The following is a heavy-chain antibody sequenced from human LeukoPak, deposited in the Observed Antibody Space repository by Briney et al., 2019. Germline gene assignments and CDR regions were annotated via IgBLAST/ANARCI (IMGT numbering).Heavy chain of an antibody. CDR2: ITPDGSDT. CDR1: GFTFSTYW. D-gene: IGHD3-3*01. Sequence: GGSLRLSCAASGFTFSTYWMHWVRQAPGKGLVWVSRITPDGSDTIYADSVRGRFTISRDNAKNTVFLQMNSLRVEDTAVYYCAKLYYDFWSGYPYYFDYWGQGTLVTVSS. CDR3: AKLYYDFWSGYPYYFDY. V-gene: IGHV3-74*01. J-gene: IGHJ4*02.